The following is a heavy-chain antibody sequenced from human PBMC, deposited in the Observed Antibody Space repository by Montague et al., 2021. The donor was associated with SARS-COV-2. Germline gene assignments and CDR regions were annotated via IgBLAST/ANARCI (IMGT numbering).Heavy chain of an antibody. J-gene: IGHJ5*02. CDR1: GGSISSHF. CDR3: ARATSVRGAVSWFDH. CDR2: INYVGGS. V-gene: IGHV4-59*11. D-gene: IGHD3-10*02. Sequence: SETLSLTCTVSGGSISSHFWSWIRQPPGKGLEWIAYINYVGGSNYNPSLKSRVNVSVATSKNQFSLKLTSLIAADTAAYYCARATSVRGAVSWFDHWGQGILVSVSS.